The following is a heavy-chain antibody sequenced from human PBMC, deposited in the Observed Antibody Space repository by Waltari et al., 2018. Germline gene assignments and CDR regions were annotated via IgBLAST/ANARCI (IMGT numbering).Heavy chain of an antibody. J-gene: IGHJ3*02. Sequence: EVRLVQSGAEVKKPGESLKISCKGSGDKFSTYWIGWVRQMPGKGLEWMGIIYVVASETRYSPSFRGQVTMSADKSITTAYLQWSSLKASDTAMYYCARREHDYDYVGGSYRRVIDTFDIWGQGTRVTVSS. D-gene: IGHD3-16*02. CDR3: ARREHDYDYVGGSYRRVIDTFDI. CDR2: IYVVASET. V-gene: IGHV5-51*03. CDR1: GDKFSTYW.